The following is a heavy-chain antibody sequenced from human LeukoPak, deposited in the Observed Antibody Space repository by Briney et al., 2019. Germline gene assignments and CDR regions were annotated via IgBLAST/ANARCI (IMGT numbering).Heavy chain of an antibody. D-gene: IGHD6-13*01. V-gene: IGHV3-21*01. CDR1: GFTFSSYS. CDR3: ARDSSSSSTPIGY. J-gene: IGHJ4*02. Sequence: PGGSLRLSCAASGFTFSSYSMSWVRQAPGKGLEWVSSISSSSSYIYYADSVKGRFTISRDNAKNSLYLQMNSLRAEDTAVYYCARDSSSSSTPIGYWGQGTLVTVSS. CDR2: ISSSSSYI.